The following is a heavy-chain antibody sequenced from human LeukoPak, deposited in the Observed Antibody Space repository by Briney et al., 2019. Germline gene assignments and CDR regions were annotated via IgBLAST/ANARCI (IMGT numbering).Heavy chain of an antibody. CDR1: GFTFSDYY. D-gene: IGHD6-13*01. Sequence: GGSLRLSCAASGFTFSDYYMSWIRQTPGKGLEWISYISSNSDTIDYADSVRGRFTISRDNAKNSLYLQMNSLRVEDTAVYYCASYSSTWGWFDPWGQGTLVTVSS. CDR2: ISSNSDTI. J-gene: IGHJ5*02. CDR3: ASYSSTWGWFDP. V-gene: IGHV3-11*04.